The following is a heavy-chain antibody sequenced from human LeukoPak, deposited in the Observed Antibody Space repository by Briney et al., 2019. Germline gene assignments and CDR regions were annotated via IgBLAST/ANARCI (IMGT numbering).Heavy chain of an antibody. CDR2: INPNSGGT. Sequence: GASVKVSCKASGYAFTGYYMHWVRQAPGQGLEWMGWINPNSGGTNYAQKFQGRVTMTRDTSISTAYMELSRLRSDDTAVYYCARVGSSYSSSWYAYFQHWGQGTLVTVSS. J-gene: IGHJ1*01. D-gene: IGHD6-13*01. CDR1: GYAFTGYY. V-gene: IGHV1-2*02. CDR3: ARVGSSYSSSWYAYFQH.